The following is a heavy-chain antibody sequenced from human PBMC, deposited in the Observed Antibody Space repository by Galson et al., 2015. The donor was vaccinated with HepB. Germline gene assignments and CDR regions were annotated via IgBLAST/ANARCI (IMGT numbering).Heavy chain of an antibody. J-gene: IGHJ3*02. V-gene: IGHV3-23*01. CDR1: GFTFSSYA. CDR3: ANSVITMVRGRSDAFDI. D-gene: IGHD3-10*01. Sequence: SLRLSCAASGFTFSSYAMSWVRQAPGKGLEWVSAISGSGGSTYYADSVKGRFTISRDNSKNTLYLQMNSLRAEDTAVYYCANSVITMVRGRSDAFDIWGQGTMVTVSS. CDR2: ISGSGGST.